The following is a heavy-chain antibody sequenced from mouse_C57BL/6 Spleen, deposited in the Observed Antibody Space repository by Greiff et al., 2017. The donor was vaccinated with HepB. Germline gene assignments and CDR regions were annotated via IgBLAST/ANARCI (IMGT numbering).Heavy chain of an antibody. Sequence: EVQLVESEGGLVQPGSSMKLSCTASGFTFSDYYMAWVRLVPEKGLEWVANINYDGSSTYYQDSLKSRFIFSRDTAKNILYLQMRRLKSEDTATYYCARGRRAMYYWGHGTSVTVSS. J-gene: IGHJ4*01. CDR1: GFTFSDYY. CDR2: INYDGSST. CDR3: ARGRRAMYY. V-gene: IGHV5-16*01.